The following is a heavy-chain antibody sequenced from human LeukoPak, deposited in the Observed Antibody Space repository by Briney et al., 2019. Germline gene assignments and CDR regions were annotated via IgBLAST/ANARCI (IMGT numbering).Heavy chain of an antibody. Sequence: SETLSLTCTVSGGSISSYYWSWIRQPPGKGLEWIGYMYYSWRTHYNPSLKSRVTISVDTSKNQFSLKLSSVTAADTAVYYCARGPTYSDSYDCWGQGTLVSVSS. CDR2: MYYSWRT. V-gene: IGHV4-59*01. CDR3: ARGPTYSDSYDC. D-gene: IGHD4-11*01. J-gene: IGHJ4*02. CDR1: GGSISSYY.